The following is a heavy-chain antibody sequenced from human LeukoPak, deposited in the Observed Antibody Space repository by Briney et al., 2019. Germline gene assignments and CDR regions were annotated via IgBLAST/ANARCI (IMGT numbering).Heavy chain of an antibody. D-gene: IGHD3-22*01. CDR1: GYSFTNYW. J-gene: IGHJ4*02. CDR3: ARPDSSGYY. V-gene: IGHV5-51*01. Sequence: GESLKISCTASGYSFTNYWIRWVRQMRGKGLEWMGITYPGGSDTRYSPSFQGQVTISADKSISTAYLQWSSLKASDTAMYYCARPDSSGYYWGQGTLVTVSS. CDR2: TYPGGSDT.